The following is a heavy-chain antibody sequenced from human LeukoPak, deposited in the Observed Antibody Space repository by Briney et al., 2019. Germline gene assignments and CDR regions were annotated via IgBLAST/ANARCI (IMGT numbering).Heavy chain of an antibody. CDR2: IYYSGST. CDR3: AREGVGDGYNFDY. D-gene: IGHD5-24*01. CDR1: GGSISSYY. V-gene: IGHV4-59*01. J-gene: IGHJ4*02. Sequence: PSETLSLTCTVSGGSISSYYWSWIRQPPGKGLEWIGYIYYSGSTNYNPSLKSRVTISVDTSKNQFSLKLSSVTAADTAVCYCAREGVGDGYNFDYWGQGTLVTVSS.